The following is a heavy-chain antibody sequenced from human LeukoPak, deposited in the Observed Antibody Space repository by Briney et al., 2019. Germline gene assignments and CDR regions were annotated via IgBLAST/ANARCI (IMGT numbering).Heavy chain of an antibody. D-gene: IGHD2-2*01. Sequence: SETLSLTCTVSGGSISSGSYYWSWIRQPAGKGLEWIGRIYTSGSTNYNPSLKSRVTISVDTSKNQFSLKLTSVTAADTAVHYCASQPYCSSTSCPGPGAFDIWGQGTMVTVSS. CDR1: GGSISSGSYY. CDR3: ASQPYCSSTSCPGPGAFDI. CDR2: IYTSGST. V-gene: IGHV4-61*02. J-gene: IGHJ3*02.